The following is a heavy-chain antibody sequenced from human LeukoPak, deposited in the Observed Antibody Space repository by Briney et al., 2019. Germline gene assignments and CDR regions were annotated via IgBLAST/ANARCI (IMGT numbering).Heavy chain of an antibody. Sequence: SETLSLTCTVSGGSISNSDYYWGWIRQPPGKGLEWIGSVYYSGSTYYNSSLNSRVTISVDTSKNQFSLKLSSVTASDTAVYYCAGLLWFGELPGNWGQGTLVTVSS. CDR1: GGSISNSDYY. J-gene: IGHJ4*02. V-gene: IGHV4-39*01. CDR2: VYYSGST. CDR3: AGLLWFGELPGN. D-gene: IGHD3-10*01.